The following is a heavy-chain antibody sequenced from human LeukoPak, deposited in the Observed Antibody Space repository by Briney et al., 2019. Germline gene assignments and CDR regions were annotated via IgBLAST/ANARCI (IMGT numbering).Heavy chain of an antibody. CDR1: GFTFGNDA. CDR3: VKGYRGSAEPDY. CDR2: ISVNGGST. Sequence: GGSLRLSCAASGFTFGNDAMQWVRQVPGKGLEWVSLISVNGGSTYYADSVKGRFIISRDNSRNSLYLQINSLTSEDSALYYCVKGYRGSAEPDYWGQGTLVTVSS. D-gene: IGHD3-10*01. V-gene: IGHV3-43*02. J-gene: IGHJ4*02.